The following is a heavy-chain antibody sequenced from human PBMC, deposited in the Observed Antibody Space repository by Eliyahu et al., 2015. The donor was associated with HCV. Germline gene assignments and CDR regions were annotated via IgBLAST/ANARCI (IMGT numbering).Heavy chain of an antibody. Sequence: QVQLQESGPGLVKPSETLSLTCTVSGGXITTYYWSXIRQPPGKGLEWIGYIHYSGSTNYTPSLKSRVTISVDTSKNQFSLNLTSVTAADTAMYYCASGGGGIAVTGTGGWFDPWGQGTLVTVSS. D-gene: IGHD6-19*01. J-gene: IGHJ5*02. CDR2: IHYSGST. CDR3: ASGGGGIAVTGTGGWFDP. CDR1: GGXITTYY. V-gene: IGHV4-59*01.